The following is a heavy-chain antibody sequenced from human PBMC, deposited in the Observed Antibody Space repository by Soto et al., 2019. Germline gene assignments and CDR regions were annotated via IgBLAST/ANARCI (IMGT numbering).Heavy chain of an antibody. CDR2: INHSGST. V-gene: IGHV4-34*01. Sequence: SETLSLTCAVYGGSFSGYYWSWVRQPPGKGLEWIGEINHSGSTNYNPSLKSRVTISVDTSKNQFSLKLSSVTAADTAVYYCARGLYYYDSSVPYGDYFDYWGQGTLVTVS. CDR3: ARGLYYYDSSVPYGDYFDY. CDR1: GGSFSGYY. J-gene: IGHJ4*02. D-gene: IGHD3-22*01.